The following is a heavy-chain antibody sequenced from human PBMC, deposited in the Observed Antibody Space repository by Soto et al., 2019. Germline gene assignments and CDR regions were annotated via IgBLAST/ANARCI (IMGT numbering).Heavy chain of an antibody. D-gene: IGHD6-19*01. V-gene: IGHV4-34*01. Sequence: SETLSLTCAVYGWSFCGYYWSWIRQPPGKGLEWIGEINHSGSTNYNPSLKSRVTISVDTSKNQFSLKLSSVTAADTAVYYCARGRYSSGRDYWGQGTLVTVSS. CDR2: INHSGST. J-gene: IGHJ4*02. CDR3: ARGRYSSGRDY. CDR1: GWSFCGYY.